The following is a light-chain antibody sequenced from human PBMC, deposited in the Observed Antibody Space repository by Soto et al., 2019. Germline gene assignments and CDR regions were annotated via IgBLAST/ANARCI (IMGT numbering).Light chain of an antibody. CDR3: QQYKSYPLT. CDR2: TAS. V-gene: IGKV1-16*01. Sequence: DIQMTNYPSSLSAFVGDRVTITCRASQGISKSIAWFQQKPGKAPKSLIDTASSLHSGVPSRFSGTGSGTEFTLTISSLQPEDSAIYYCQQYKSYPLTFGGGTKVEIK. J-gene: IGKJ4*01. CDR1: QGISKS.